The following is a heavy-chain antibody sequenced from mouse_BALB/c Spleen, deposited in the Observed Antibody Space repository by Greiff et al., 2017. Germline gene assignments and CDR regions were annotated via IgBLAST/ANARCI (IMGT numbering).Heavy chain of an antibody. V-gene: IGHV5-17*02. CDR2: LSSGSSTI. D-gene: IGHD3-1*01. CDR1: GFTFSSFG. CDR3: ARSKRGHGGDC. J-gene: IGHJ4*01. Sequence: EVKLVESGGGLVQPGGSRKLSCAASGFTFSSFGMHWVRQAPETGLEWVAYLSSGSSTIYYADTVKGRFTISRDNPKNTLFLQMTSLRSEDTAMYYCARSKRGHGGDCWGQGTSVTVSS.